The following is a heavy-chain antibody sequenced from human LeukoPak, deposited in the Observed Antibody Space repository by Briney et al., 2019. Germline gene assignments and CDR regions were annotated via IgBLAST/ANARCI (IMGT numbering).Heavy chain of an antibody. CDR2: LYPEGTT. CDR3: ARTMVVTSTTDAFDI. V-gene: IGHV3-66*02. D-gene: IGHD2/OR15-2a*01. J-gene: IGHJ3*02. Sequence: GGSLRLSCAASGFTVSSNYMSWVREAPGKGLEWVAVLYPEGTTYYGDSVNGRLTISRDNSRNTLFLQINSLRPEDTSLYYCARTMVVTSTTDAFDIWGQGTMVTVSS. CDR1: GFTVSSNY.